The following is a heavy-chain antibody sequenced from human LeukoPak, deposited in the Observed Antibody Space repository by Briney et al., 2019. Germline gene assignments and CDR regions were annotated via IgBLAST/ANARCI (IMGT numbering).Heavy chain of an antibody. CDR3: ARVAPGYDFWSGYYIGTHYYYGMDV. V-gene: IGHV1-18*01. Sequence: GASVKVSCKASGYTFTSYGISWVRQAPGQGLEWMGWISAYNGNTNYAQKLQGRVTMTTDTSTSTAYMELRSLRSDDTAVYYCARVAPGYDFWSGYYIGTHYYYGMDVWGQGTTVTVSS. CDR1: GYTFTSYG. D-gene: IGHD3-3*01. CDR2: ISAYNGNT. J-gene: IGHJ6*02.